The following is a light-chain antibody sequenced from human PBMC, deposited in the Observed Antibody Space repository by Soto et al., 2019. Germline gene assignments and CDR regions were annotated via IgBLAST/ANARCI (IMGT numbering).Light chain of an antibody. Sequence: DIQMTQSPSSLSASVGDRVTITCWASQGISNYLAWYQQIPGKVPKFLISAASTLQSGVPSRFSGSGSGTDFTLTISSLQPEDVATYYCQKYTNVPAFGGGTKVEIK. J-gene: IGKJ4*01. CDR3: QKYTNVPA. V-gene: IGKV1-27*01. CDR2: AAS. CDR1: QGISNY.